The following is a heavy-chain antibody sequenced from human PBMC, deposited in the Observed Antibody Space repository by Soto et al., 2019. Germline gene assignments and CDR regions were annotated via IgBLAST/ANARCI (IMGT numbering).Heavy chain of an antibody. J-gene: IGHJ4*02. CDR3: ARETIAVAGSAFDY. CDR1: GGSVSSGSYY. V-gene: IGHV4-61*01. D-gene: IGHD6-19*01. CDR2: IYYSGST. Sequence: QVQLQESGPGLVKPSETLSLTCTVSGGSVSSGSYYWSWIRQPPGKGLEWIGYIYYSGSTNYNPSLKSRVTISVDTSKNHFSLKLSSVTAADTAVYYCARETIAVAGSAFDYWGQGTLVTVSS.